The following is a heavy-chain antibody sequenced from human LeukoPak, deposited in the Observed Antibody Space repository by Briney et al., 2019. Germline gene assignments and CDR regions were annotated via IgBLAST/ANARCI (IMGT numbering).Heavy chain of an antibody. Sequence: GGSLRLSCAASGSTFSSYAMSWVRQAPGKGLEWVSAISGSGGSTYYADSVKGRFTISRDNSKNTLYLQMNSLRAEDTAVYYCAKGLRYCSGGSCYSGDYMDVWGKGTTVTVSS. J-gene: IGHJ6*03. CDR2: ISGSGGST. D-gene: IGHD2-15*01. CDR3: AKGLRYCSGGSCYSGDYMDV. V-gene: IGHV3-23*01. CDR1: GSTFSSYA.